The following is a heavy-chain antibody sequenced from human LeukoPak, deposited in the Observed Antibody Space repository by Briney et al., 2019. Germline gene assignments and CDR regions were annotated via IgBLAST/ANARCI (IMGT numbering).Heavy chain of an antibody. CDR1: GFTFSSYG. CDR3: AKDRGVVTAQFDY. V-gene: IGHV3-23*01. CDR2: ISGSGGST. J-gene: IGHJ4*02. D-gene: IGHD2-21*02. Sequence: PGGSLRLPCAASGFTFSSYGMSWVRQAPGKGLEWVSAISGSGGSTYYADSVKGRFTISRDNSKNTLYLQMNSLRAEDTAVYYCAKDRGVVTAQFDYWGQGTLVTVSS.